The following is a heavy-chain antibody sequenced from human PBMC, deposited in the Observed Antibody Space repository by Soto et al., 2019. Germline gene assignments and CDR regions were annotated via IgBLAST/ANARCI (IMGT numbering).Heavy chain of an antibody. J-gene: IGHJ4*02. CDR3: ARCGNLNYASDY. D-gene: IGHD1-7*01. CDR2: ISDHNGDT. CDR1: GYTFSTSG. V-gene: IGHV1-18*01. Sequence: QVQLVQSGAEVKEPGASVKVSCKASGYTFSTSGITWVRQAHGQGLEWMGWISDHNGDTKYAQKLQGRVTMTTDTSTSTAYMELRSLRSDDTAIYYCARCGNLNYASDYWVQGTLVTVSS.